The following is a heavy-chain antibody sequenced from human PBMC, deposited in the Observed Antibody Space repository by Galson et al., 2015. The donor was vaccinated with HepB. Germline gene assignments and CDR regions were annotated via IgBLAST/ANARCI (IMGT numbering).Heavy chain of an antibody. V-gene: IGHV3-48*03. D-gene: IGHD4-17*01. CDR1: GVTFSRSE. CDR2: ISSSGSTI. Sequence: SLRHSCAASGVTFSRSELNWVRQAPAKGLEWVSYISSSGSTIYYAGSVKGRFTISRDNAKNSLYLQMNSLRAEDTAVYYCARSTYGDYQVAYYYYYGMDVWGQGTTVTVSS. CDR3: ARSTYGDYQVAYYYYYGMDV. J-gene: IGHJ6*02.